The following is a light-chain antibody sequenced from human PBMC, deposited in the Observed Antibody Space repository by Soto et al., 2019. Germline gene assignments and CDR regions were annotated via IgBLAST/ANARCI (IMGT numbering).Light chain of an antibody. V-gene: IGKV1-39*01. CDR2: AAS. J-gene: IGKJ1*01. CDR3: QQSSINPRT. Sequence: DIQMTQSPSSLSASLGDRVTITCRASQSSGTYLHWYQQKPGQAPKLLIYAASNLQSGVPSRFSGSGSGTVFTLTISGLQPEDFETYYCQQSSINPRTFGQGTKVDIK. CDR1: QSSGTY.